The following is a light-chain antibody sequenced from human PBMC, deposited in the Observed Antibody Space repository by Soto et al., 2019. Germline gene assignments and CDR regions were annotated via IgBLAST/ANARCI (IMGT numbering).Light chain of an antibody. CDR1: SSDIGDYNY. CDR2: DVS. J-gene: IGLJ1*01. Sequence: QSVLTQPASVSGSPGQSITISCVGTSSDIGDYNYVSWYQQHPGKVPKVIIFDVSNRPSGVSYRSFGTKSGNTASLTVSGLQAEDEAHYYCCSYTRSGTLIFGTGTKVTVL. V-gene: IGLV2-14*01. CDR3: CSYTRSGTLI.